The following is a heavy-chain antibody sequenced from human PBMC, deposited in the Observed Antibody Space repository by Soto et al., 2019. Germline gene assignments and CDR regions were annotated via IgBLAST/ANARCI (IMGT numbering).Heavy chain of an antibody. V-gene: IGHV4-61*03. CDR2: IYYSGST. Sequence: SETLSLTCTVSGGSVSSGSHYWSWIRQPPGKGLEWLGHIYYSGSTKYNPSLKSRVTISVDRSRNHLFLPLRSVPTVDTALYYCPRDTSYDFWSGYVGFDPWRRVNLGTFSS. CDR3: PRDTSYDFWSGYVGFDP. D-gene: IGHD3-3*01. CDR1: GGSVSSGSHY. J-gene: IGHJ5*02.